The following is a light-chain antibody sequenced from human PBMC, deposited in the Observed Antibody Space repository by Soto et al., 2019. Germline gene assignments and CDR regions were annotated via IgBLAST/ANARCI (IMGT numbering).Light chain of an antibody. CDR3: VLYVGSGIYV. J-gene: IGLJ1*01. V-gene: IGLV8-61*01. CDR1: SGSVSTSYY. CDR2: STN. Sequence: QTVVTQEPSFSVSPGGTVTLTCGLSSGSVSTSYYPSWYQQTPGQAPRTLIYSTNTRSSGVPDRVSGSILGNKAALTITGAQADDESDYYCVLYVGSGIYVFGTGTKVTVL.